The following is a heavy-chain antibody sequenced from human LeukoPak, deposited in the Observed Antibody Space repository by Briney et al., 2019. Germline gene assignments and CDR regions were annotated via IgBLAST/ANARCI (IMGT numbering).Heavy chain of an antibody. CDR3: ARVRIHLWLAGAFDI. CDR1: GGSISSGGYS. J-gene: IGHJ3*02. D-gene: IGHD5-18*01. Sequence: SETLSLTCAVSGGSISSGGYSWSWIRQPPGKGLEWIGYIYHSGSTYYNPSLKSRVTISVDKSKNHFSLRLTSVTAADTAVYYCARVRIHLWLAGAFDIWGQGTMVTVSS. CDR2: IYHSGST. V-gene: IGHV4-30-2*01.